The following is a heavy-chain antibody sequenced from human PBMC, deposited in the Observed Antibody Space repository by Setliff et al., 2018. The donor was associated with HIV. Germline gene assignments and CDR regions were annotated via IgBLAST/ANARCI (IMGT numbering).Heavy chain of an antibody. Sequence: SETLSLTCTVSGGSISSHYWSWIRQPPGKGLEWIGSIYYSGSTNYNPSLKSRVTISLDTSKTHFSLKLSSVTAADTAVYYCARSPGFWYFDLWGPGTLVTVSS. CDR2: IYYSGST. V-gene: IGHV4-59*11. CDR3: ARSPGFWYFDL. J-gene: IGHJ2*01. CDR1: GGSISSHY.